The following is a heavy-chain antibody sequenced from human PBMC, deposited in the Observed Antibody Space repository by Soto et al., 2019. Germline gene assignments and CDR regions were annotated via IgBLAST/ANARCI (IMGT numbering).Heavy chain of an antibody. D-gene: IGHD2-21*02. V-gene: IGHV4-39*01. Sequence: NPPETLSLTCIVSGESISSSSYYWGWIRQPPGKGLEWIGSIYYSGRTYYNPSFKSRVTISIDTSKNQFSLKLSSVTATDTAVYYCARQRTTVVTQAYFDHWGQGALVTVSS. CDR2: IYYSGRT. CDR1: GESISSSSYY. J-gene: IGHJ4*02. CDR3: ARQRTTVVTQAYFDH.